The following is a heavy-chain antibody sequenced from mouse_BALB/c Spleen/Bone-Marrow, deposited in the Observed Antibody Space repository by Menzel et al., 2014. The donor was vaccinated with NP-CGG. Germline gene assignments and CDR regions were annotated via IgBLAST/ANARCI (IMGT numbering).Heavy chain of an antibody. V-gene: IGHV2-2*02. Sequence: VMLVESGPGLVQPSQSLSIPCTVSGFSLTNYGVHWVRQSPGKGLEWLGVVWSGGSTDYNAAFISRLIISKDNSKSQVFFKMNSLQANDTAIYYCARRGGTTAPFAYWGQGTLVTVSA. CDR2: VWSGGST. J-gene: IGHJ3*01. D-gene: IGHD1-2*01. CDR1: GFSLTNYG. CDR3: ARRGGTTAPFAY.